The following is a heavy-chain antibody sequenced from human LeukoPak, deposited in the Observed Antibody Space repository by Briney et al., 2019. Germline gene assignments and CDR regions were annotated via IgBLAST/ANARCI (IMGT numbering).Heavy chain of an antibody. CDR3: ARDNREQQLVPPTFDY. V-gene: IGHV3-48*01. J-gene: IGHJ4*02. D-gene: IGHD6-13*01. CDR2: ISSSSSSNTI. Sequence: PGGSLRLSCAASGFTFSSYSMNWVRQAPGKGLEWVSYISSSSSSNTIYYADSVKGRFTISRDNSKNTLYLQMNSLRAEDTAVYYCARDNREQQLVPPTFDYWGQGTLVTVSS. CDR1: GFTFSSYS.